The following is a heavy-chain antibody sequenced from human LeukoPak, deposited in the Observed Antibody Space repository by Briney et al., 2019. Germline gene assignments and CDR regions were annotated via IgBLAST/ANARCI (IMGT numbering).Heavy chain of an antibody. D-gene: IGHD3-16*01. J-gene: IGHJ4*02. CDR3: ARHYVFVSGGSSFDY. CDR1: GGSISGYY. CDR2: IYYTGST. Sequence: PSETLSLTCTVSGGSISGYYWSWIRQPPGKGLEWIGYIYYTGSTNYNPSLKSRVTISLDTSKNQFPLNLNSVTAADTAVYYCARHYVFVSGGSSFDYWGQGTLATVSS. V-gene: IGHV4-59*08.